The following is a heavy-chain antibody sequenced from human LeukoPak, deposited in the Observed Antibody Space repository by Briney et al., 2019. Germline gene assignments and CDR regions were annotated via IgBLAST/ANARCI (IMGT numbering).Heavy chain of an antibody. CDR2: VYLDGRT. CDR3: AREGGFYRPLDY. J-gene: IGHJ4*02. Sequence: ASGTLSLTCGVSGGSVINTNWWTWVRQPPGKGLEWIGEVYLDGRTNYNPSLESRLTMSVDVSENQVSLKLTSVTAADTAVYYCAREGGFYRPLDYSGQGTLVTVSS. V-gene: IGHV4-4*02. D-gene: IGHD3-3*01. CDR1: GGSVINTNW.